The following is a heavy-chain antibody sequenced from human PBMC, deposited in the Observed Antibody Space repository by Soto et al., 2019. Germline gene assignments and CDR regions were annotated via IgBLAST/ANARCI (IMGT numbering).Heavy chain of an antibody. CDR3: TKGDSSRWSGGYYFDY. D-gene: IGHD6-19*01. CDR1: GFTFSSYA. V-gene: IGHV3-23*01. J-gene: IGHJ4*02. Sequence: EVQLLESGGGLVQPGGSLRLSCAASGFTFSSYAMSWVRQAPGKGLEWVSAISGSGGSTYYADSVKGRFTISRDNSKNTLYLQMNSLRAEDTAVYYCTKGDSSRWSGGYYFDYWGQGTLVTVSS. CDR2: ISGSGGST.